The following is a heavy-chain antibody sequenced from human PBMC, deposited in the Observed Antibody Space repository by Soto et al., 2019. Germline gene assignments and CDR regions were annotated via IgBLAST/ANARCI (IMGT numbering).Heavy chain of an antibody. J-gene: IGHJ3*02. CDR1: GFTFSDYY. V-gene: IGHV3-11*06. CDR2: ISGSSRYI. Sequence: GGSLRLACAASGFTFSDYYMNWIRQAPGKGLEWVSYISGSSRYINYADSVKGRFTISRDNAKNSLYLQMNSLRAEDTAVYYCARASYYDSSGYATDAFDIWGQGTMVTL. CDR3: ARASYYDSSGYATDAFDI. D-gene: IGHD3-22*01.